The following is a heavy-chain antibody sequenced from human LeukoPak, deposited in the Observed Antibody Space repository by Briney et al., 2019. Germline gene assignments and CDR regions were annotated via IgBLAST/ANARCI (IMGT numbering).Heavy chain of an antibody. V-gene: IGHV4-34*01. Sequence: SETLSLTCAVYGGSFSGYYWSWIRQPPGKGLEWIGEINHSGSTNYNPSLKSRVTISVDTSKNQFSLKLSSVTAADTAVYYCARAQYYYDSSGYFNWFDPWGQGTLVTVSS. CDR2: INHSGST. D-gene: IGHD3-22*01. CDR1: GGSFSGYY. J-gene: IGHJ5*02. CDR3: ARAQYYYDSSGYFNWFDP.